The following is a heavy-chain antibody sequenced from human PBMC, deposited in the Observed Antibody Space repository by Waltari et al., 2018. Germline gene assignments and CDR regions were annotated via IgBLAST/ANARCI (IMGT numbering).Heavy chain of an antibody. V-gene: IGHV4-4*07. CDR2: LYTSGST. D-gene: IGHD3-3*01. J-gene: IGHJ4*02. CDR1: GGSISSYY. CDR3: AREDYDFWSGYSAPFDY. Sequence: QVQLQESGPGLVKPSETLSLTCTGSGGSISSYYWSWIRQPAGKGLEWIGRLYTSGSTNYNPSLKIRFTMSVVTSQNQFSLKLSSVTAADTAVYYCAREDYDFWSGYSAPFDYWGQGTLVTVSS.